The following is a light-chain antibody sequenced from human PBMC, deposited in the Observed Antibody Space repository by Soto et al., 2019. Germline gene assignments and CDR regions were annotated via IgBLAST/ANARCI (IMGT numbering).Light chain of an antibody. V-gene: IGLV2-14*01. CDR3: SSYTGSSTLDLV. Sequence: QSALTQPASVSGSPGQSITISCTGTSSDVGGYNYVSWYQQHPGKAPKLMIYDVSNRPSGVSNRFSGSKSGNTASLTISGLQAEDEADYYCSSYTGSSTLDLVFGGGTKLTVL. J-gene: IGLJ2*01. CDR2: DVS. CDR1: SSDVGGYNY.